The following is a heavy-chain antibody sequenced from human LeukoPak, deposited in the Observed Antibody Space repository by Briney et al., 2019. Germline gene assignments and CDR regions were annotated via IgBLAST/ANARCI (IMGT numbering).Heavy chain of an antibody. CDR1: GFSFSDHW. J-gene: IGHJ4*02. CDR2: ISGSGGST. CDR3: AKTPPFIVVVIADKGYFDY. D-gene: IGHD2-21*01. Sequence: GGSLRLSCVASGFSFSDHWMNWFRQAPGKGLEWVSAISGSGGSTYYADSVKGRFTISRDNSKNTLYLQMNSLRAEDTAVYYCAKTPPFIVVVIADKGYFDYWGQGTLVTVSP. V-gene: IGHV3-23*01.